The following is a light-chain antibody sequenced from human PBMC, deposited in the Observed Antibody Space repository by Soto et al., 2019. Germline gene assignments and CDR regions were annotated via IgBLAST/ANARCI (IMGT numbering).Light chain of an antibody. J-gene: IGKJ1*01. CDR1: QSVSSY. CDR3: QQRSTWPWT. Sequence: EIVLTQSPATLSLSPGERATLSCRASQSVSSYLAWYQQKPGQAPRLLIYDASNMATGIPARFSGSGSGTDFTLTISSLEPEDFAVYYCQQRSTWPWTFGQGTKVDIK. CDR2: DAS. V-gene: IGKV3-11*01.